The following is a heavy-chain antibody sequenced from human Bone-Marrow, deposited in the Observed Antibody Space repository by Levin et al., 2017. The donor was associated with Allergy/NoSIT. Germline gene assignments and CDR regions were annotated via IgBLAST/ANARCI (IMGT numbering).Heavy chain of an antibody. V-gene: IGHV1-2*06. J-gene: IGHJ4*02. D-gene: IGHD4-11*01. CDR2: INPNSGGT. CDR1: GYTFTGYY. Sequence: GESLKISCKASGYTFTGYYMHWVRQAPGQGLEWMGRINPNSGGTNYAQKFQGRVTMTRDTSISTAYMELSRLRSDDTAVYYCARGENDYSNYDYWGQGTLVTVSS. CDR3: ARGENDYSNYDY.